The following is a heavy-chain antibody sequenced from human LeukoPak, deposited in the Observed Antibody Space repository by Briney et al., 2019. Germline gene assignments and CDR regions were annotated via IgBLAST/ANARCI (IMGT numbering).Heavy chain of an antibody. Sequence: GASVKGSCKASGYTFTSYQINWVRQATGQGVEWMGWMNPDNGNTGFAQNFQGRVTMTRNISISTAYMALSSLRSGDTAVYYCARGHVLVPAATDYWGQGTLVTVSS. CDR2: MNPDNGNT. CDR1: GYTFTSYQ. V-gene: IGHV1-8*01. D-gene: IGHD2-2*01. CDR3: ARGHVLVPAATDY. J-gene: IGHJ4*02.